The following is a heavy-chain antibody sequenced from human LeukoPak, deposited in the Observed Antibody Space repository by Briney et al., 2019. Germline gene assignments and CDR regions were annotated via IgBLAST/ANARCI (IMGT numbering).Heavy chain of an antibody. V-gene: IGHV3-53*01. CDR2: LDNFGAK. Sequence: GGSLRLSCAASNFSVNNNYIDWVRQAPGKGLEWVSSLDNFGAKYYGDSATGRFTVSRDLSKNTVYLQMSSLRADDTAVYYCAGGTYYGTGTRPGYLNYWGLGTLVTVSS. J-gene: IGHJ4*02. D-gene: IGHD3-10*01. CDR1: NFSVNNNY. CDR3: AGGTYYGTGTRPGYLNY.